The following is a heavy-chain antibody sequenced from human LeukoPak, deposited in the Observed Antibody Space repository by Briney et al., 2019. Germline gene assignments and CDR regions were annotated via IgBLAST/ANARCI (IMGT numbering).Heavy chain of an antibody. CDR1: GFTFSSYS. CDR2: ISSSSSYI. J-gene: IGHJ3*02. CDR3: ARDRSDTIFGVVMGAFDI. V-gene: IGHV3-21*01. D-gene: IGHD3-3*01. Sequence: GGSLRLSCAASGFTFSSYSMNWVRQAPGKGLEWVSSISSSSSYIYYADSVKDRFTISRDNAKNSLYLQMNSLRAEDTAVYYCARDRSDTIFGVVMGAFDIWGQGTMVTVSS.